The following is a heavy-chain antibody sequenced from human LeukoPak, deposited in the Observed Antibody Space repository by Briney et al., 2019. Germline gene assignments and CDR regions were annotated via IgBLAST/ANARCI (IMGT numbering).Heavy chain of an antibody. CDR3: TRDLKNLGNYYYYGMDV. Sequence: GGSLRLSCTASGFIFGDYAMSWVRQAPGKGLEWVGFIRSKAYGGTTEYAASVKGRFTISRDDSKSIAYLQMNSLKTEDTAVYYCTRDLKNLGNYYYYGMDVWGKGTTVTVSS. CDR1: GFIFGDYA. V-gene: IGHV3-49*04. D-gene: IGHD1-7*01. J-gene: IGHJ6*04. CDR2: IRSKAYGGTT.